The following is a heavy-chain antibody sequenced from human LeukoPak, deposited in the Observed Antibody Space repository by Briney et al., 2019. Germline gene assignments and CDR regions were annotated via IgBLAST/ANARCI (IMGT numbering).Heavy chain of an antibody. D-gene: IGHD5-12*01. CDR2: ISTSGSTI. J-gene: IGHJ4*02. Sequence: PGGSLRLSCAASGFTLSSYEMNWVRQAPGKGLDWVSYISTSGSTIYYADSVKGRFTISRDNAKNSLYLQMNSLRAEDTAVYYCARGPSGYHNTGGQGTLVTVSS. CDR3: ARGPSGYHNT. CDR1: GFTLSSYE. V-gene: IGHV3-48*03.